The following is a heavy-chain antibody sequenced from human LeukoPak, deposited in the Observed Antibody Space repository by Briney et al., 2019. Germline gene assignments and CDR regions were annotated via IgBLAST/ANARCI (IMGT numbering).Heavy chain of an antibody. J-gene: IGHJ4*02. Sequence: PETLSLTCTVSGGSISSYYWSWIRQPPGKGLEWIGYIYYSGSTNYNPSLKSRVTISVDTSKNQFSLKLSSVTAADTAVYYCARGPPYARFDYWGQGTLVTVSS. CDR1: GGSISSYY. CDR3: ARGPPYARFDY. V-gene: IGHV4-59*08. CDR2: IYYSGST.